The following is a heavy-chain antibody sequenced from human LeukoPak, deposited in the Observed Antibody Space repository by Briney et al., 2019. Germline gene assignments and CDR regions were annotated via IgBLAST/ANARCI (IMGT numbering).Heavy chain of an antibody. V-gene: IGHV4-31*03. Sequence: SETLSLTCTVSGGSISSGGYYWSWIRQHPGKGLEWIGYIYYSGSTYYNPSPKSRVTISVDTSKNQFSLKLSSVTAADTAVYYCAREVVVPAADAYGMDVWGQGTTVTVSS. CDR2: IYYSGST. J-gene: IGHJ6*02. CDR1: GGSISSGGYY. D-gene: IGHD2-2*01. CDR3: AREVVVPAADAYGMDV.